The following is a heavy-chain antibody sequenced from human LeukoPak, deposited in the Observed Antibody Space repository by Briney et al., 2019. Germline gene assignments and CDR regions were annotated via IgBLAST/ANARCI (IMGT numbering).Heavy chain of an antibody. Sequence: GGSLRLSCAASGFTFSSYEMNWVRQAPGKGLEWVSYISSSGSTIYCADSVKGRFTISRDNAKNSLYLQMNSLRAEDTAVYYCARVNGDYFDYWGQGTLVTVSS. J-gene: IGHJ4*02. CDR3: ARVNGDYFDY. D-gene: IGHD4-17*01. CDR2: ISSSGSTI. CDR1: GFTFSSYE. V-gene: IGHV3-48*03.